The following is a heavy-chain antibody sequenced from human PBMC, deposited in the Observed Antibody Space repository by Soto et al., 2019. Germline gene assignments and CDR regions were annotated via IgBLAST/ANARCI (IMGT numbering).Heavy chain of an antibody. J-gene: IGHJ4*02. D-gene: IGHD2-15*01. V-gene: IGHV3-72*01. Sequence: EVQLVESGGGLVQPGGSLRLSCAASGFTLSDHNMDWVRQAPGKGLEWVGRNRNKANSYTTAYTASVKGRFTISRDDSKNSLYLQMNSLKIEDTAVYYCVSGYCSGGSCYVDRNAGWGQGTLVTVSS. CDR1: GFTLSDHN. CDR2: NRNKANSYTT. CDR3: VSGYCSGGSCYVDRNAG.